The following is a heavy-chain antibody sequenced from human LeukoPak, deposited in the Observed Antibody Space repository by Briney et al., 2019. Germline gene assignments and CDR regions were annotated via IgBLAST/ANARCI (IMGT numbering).Heavy chain of an antibody. D-gene: IGHD3-3*01. J-gene: IGHJ6*03. CDR1: GFSISDYW. Sequence: GGSLRLSCAASGFSISDYWMSWVRQAPGKGLEWVANIKEDGSEKNYVDSAKGRFTISRDNAKNSLYLQLNSLRAEDTAVYYCAREDRYYDFWSALNPDYSFYYMDVWGKGTTVTVSS. V-gene: IGHV3-7*01. CDR2: IKEDGSEK. CDR3: AREDRYYDFWSALNPDYSFYYMDV.